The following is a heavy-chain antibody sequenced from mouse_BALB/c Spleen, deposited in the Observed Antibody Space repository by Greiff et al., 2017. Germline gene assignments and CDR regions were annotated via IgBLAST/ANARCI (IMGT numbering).Heavy chain of an antibody. J-gene: IGHJ2*01. CDR2: INPSNGRT. V-gene: IGHV1S81*02. CDR3: ARWIHYYLDY. CDR1: GYTFTSYW. D-gene: IGHD1-2*01. Sequence: QVHVKQPGAELVKPGASVKLSCKAFGYTFTSYWMHWVKQRPGQGLEWIGEINPSNGRTNYNEKFKSKATLTVDKSSSTAYMQLSSLTSEDSAVYYCARWIHYYLDYWGQGTTLTVSS.